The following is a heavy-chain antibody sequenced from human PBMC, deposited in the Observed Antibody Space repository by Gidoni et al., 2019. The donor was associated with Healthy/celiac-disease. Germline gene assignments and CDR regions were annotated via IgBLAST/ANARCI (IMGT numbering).Heavy chain of an antibody. D-gene: IGHD3-22*01. CDR3: ASMTTVTTSYDSSGYPYYFDY. Sequence: QVQLVQSGAEVKKPGSSVKFSCKASGGTFSSSSISWVRQAPGQGLEWMGGIIPIFGTANYAQKFKGRVTITADESTSTAYMELSSLRSEDTAVYYCASMTTVTTSYDSSGYPYYFDYWGQGTLVTVSS. CDR1: GGTFSSSS. CDR2: IIPIFGTA. J-gene: IGHJ4*02. V-gene: IGHV1-69*01.